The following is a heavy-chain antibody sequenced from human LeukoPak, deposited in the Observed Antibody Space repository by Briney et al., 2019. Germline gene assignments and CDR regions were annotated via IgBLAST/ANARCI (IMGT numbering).Heavy chain of an antibody. CDR1: GINFNTYA. D-gene: IGHD5-12*01. Sequence: GGCLRLSCAASGINFNTYAMHWVRQAPGKGLEWVSLISGDGDRTSYADSVKGRFTISRDNDKNSLYLQMNSLRIEDTALYYCAKDRGYEVVFDPWGQGTLVAVSS. CDR2: ISGDGDRT. J-gene: IGHJ5*02. V-gene: IGHV3-43*02. CDR3: AKDRGYEVVFDP.